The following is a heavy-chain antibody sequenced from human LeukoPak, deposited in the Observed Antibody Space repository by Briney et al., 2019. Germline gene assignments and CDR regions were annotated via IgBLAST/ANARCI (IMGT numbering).Heavy chain of an antibody. D-gene: IGHD3-22*01. CDR3: AKDDSSGYCLDY. CDR2: ISYDGSNK. Sequence: GRSLRLSCAASGFTFSSYGMHWVRQAPGKGLEWVAVISYDGSNKYYADSVKGRLTISRDNSKNTLYLQMNSLRAEDTAVYYCAKDDSSGYCLDYWGQGTLVTVSS. V-gene: IGHV3-30*18. CDR1: GFTFSSYG. J-gene: IGHJ4*02.